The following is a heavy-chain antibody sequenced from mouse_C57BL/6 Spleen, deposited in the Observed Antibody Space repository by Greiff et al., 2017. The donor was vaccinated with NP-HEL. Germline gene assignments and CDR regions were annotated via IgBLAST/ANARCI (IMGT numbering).Heavy chain of an antibody. CDR1: GYTFTDYE. D-gene: IGHD1-1*01. J-gene: IGHJ2*01. Sequence: QVQLKQSGAELVRPGASVTLSCKASGYTFTDYEMHWVKQTPVHGLEWIGAIDPETGGTAYNQKFKGKAILTADKSSSTAYMELRSLTSEDSAVYYCTRYYYGSHYWGQGTTLTVSS. V-gene: IGHV1-15*01. CDR3: TRYYYGSHY. CDR2: IDPETGGT.